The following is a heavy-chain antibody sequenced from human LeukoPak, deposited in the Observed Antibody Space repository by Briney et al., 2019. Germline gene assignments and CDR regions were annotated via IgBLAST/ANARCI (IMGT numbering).Heavy chain of an antibody. Sequence: SETLSLTCTVSGGSISSYYWSWIRQPPGKGLEWIGYIYYSGSTNYNPSLKSRVTISVDTSKNQFSLKLSSVTAADTAVYYCARYGGNSGEFDYWGQGTLVTVSS. V-gene: IGHV4-59*01. CDR1: GGSISSYY. D-gene: IGHD4-23*01. J-gene: IGHJ4*02. CDR3: ARYGGNSGEFDY. CDR2: IYYSGST.